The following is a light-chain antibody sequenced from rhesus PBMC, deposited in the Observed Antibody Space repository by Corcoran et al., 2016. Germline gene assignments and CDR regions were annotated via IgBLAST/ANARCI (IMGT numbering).Light chain of an antibody. Sequence: DIQMTQSPSSLSASVGDTVTITCRASQDISSYLAWYQQKPGKATKPLIYYASNLEIGVPSRFSGSGSGTEFTLTINSLQPEDVATDYCQQYNSAPYSFDQGTKVEIK. CDR3: QQYNSAPYS. V-gene: IGKV1-37*01. J-gene: IGKJ2*01. CDR1: QDISSY. CDR2: YAS.